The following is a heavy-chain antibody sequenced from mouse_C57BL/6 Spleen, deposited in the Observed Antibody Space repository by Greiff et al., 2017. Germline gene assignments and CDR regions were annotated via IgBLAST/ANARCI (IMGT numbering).Heavy chain of an antibody. CDR2: ISYDGSN. Sequence: DVQLQESGPGLVKPSQSLSLTCSVTGYSITSGYYWNWIRQFPGNKLEWMGYISYDGSNNYNPSLKNRISITRDTSKNQFFLKLNSVTTEDTATYYCARDLPYYYGSSYDYAMDYWGQGTSVTVSS. J-gene: IGHJ4*01. CDR1: GYSITSGYY. CDR3: ARDLPYYYGSSYDYAMDY. V-gene: IGHV3-6*01. D-gene: IGHD1-1*01.